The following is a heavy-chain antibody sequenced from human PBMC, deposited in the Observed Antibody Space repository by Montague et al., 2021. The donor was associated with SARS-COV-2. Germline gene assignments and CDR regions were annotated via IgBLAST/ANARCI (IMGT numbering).Heavy chain of an antibody. CDR3: ARGQGEITMIVVVLTAAAHYFDY. D-gene: IGHD3-22*01. CDR1: GDSVSSNSAA. CDR2: TYYRSKWYN. Sequence: CAISGDSVSSNSAAWNWIRQSPSRGLEWLGRTYYRSKWYNDYALXVKSRITVNPDTSKNQFSLQLNSVTPEDTAVYYCARGQGEITMIVVVLTAAAHYFDYWGQGTLVTVSP. J-gene: IGHJ4*02. V-gene: IGHV6-1*01.